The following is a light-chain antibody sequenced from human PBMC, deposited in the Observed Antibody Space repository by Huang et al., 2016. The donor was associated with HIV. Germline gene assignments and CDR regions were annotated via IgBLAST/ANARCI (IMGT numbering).Light chain of an antibody. V-gene: IGKV1-9*01. J-gene: IGKJ3*01. CDR3: LQLNNYPGT. CDR1: QDIKSH. Sequence: IQLTQSPSSLSASVGDRVTITCRASQDIKSHLAWYQQKPGKAPKLLIYAASTLESGVPSRFSGSGSGADFTLTINNLQPEDFATYYCLQLNNYPGTFGPGTNVDV. CDR2: AAS.